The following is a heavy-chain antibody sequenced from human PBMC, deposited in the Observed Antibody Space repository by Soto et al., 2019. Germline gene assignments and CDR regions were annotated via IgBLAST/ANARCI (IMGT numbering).Heavy chain of an antibody. V-gene: IGHV4-59*04. CDR3: ARHGQLYNSGWYLNWFDP. CDR1: GGSISSYF. Sequence: PSETLSLTCTVSGGSISSYFWSWIRQPPGKGLEWIGYIYYSGSTYYNPSLKSRVTISVDTSKNQFSLKLSSVTAADTAVYYCARHGQLYNSGWYLNWFDPWGQGTLVTVSS. D-gene: IGHD6-19*01. J-gene: IGHJ5*02. CDR2: IYYSGST.